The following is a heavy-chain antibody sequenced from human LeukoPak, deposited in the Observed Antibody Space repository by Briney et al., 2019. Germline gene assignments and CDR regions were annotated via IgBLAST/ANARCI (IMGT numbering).Heavy chain of an antibody. J-gene: IGHJ6*02. V-gene: IGHV1-46*01. Sequence: GASVKVSCKASGYSFTTYYIHWVRQAPGQGLEWMGIINPSGGSTSYAQKFQGRVTMTRDTSTSTVYMELSSLRSEDTAVYYCARDGADPFDTSCANGCYYYGMDVWGQGTTVTVSS. CDR1: GYSFTTYY. CDR2: INPSGGST. D-gene: IGHD2-2*01. CDR3: ARDGADPFDTSCANGCYYYGMDV.